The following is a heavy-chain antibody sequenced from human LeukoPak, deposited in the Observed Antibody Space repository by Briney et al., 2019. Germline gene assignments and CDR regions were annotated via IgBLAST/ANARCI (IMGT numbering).Heavy chain of an antibody. CDR3: AKDSVRGVSNYYFDY. CDR2: ISYDGSNK. D-gene: IGHD3-10*01. J-gene: IGHJ4*02. Sequence: GGSLRLSCAASGFTFSSYGMHWVRQAPGKGLEWVAVISYDGSNKYYADSVKGRFTISRDNSKNTLYLQMNSLRAEDTAVYYCAKDSVRGVSNYYFDYWGQGTLVTVSS. CDR1: GFTFSSYG. V-gene: IGHV3-30*18.